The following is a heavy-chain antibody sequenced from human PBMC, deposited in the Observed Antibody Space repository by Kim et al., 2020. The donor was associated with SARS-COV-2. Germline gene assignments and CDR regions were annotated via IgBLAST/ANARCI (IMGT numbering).Heavy chain of an antibody. V-gene: IGHV3-74*01. CDR2: IREDGSGS. CDR1: GFTFSESW. CDR3: ARVGRAEAGIDS. Sequence: GGSLRLSCAASGFTFSESWMHWVRQVPGKGLVWVSRIREDGSGSNYADSVKGRFTISRDNAKNTVFLQMNSLRVEDTAVYYCARVGRAEAGIDSWGQGTLVTVSS. J-gene: IGHJ4*02. D-gene: IGHD6-13*01.